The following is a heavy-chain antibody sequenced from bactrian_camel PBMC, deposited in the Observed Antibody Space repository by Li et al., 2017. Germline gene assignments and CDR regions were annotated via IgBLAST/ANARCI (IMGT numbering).Heavy chain of an antibody. Sequence: HVQLVESGGGLVQPGGSLRLSCSASGVAFSIHSFNWVRRAPGKGLEWVSRINTYGGKYYADSVRARFTISRDNAKNTLYLQMNSLKTEDTAVYYCAADLVDYGMAYLSLSNWGQGTQVTVS. D-gene: IGHD5*01. V-gene: IGHV3S1*01. J-gene: IGHJ4*01. CDR1: GVAFSIHS. CDR2: INTYGGK. CDR3: AADLVDYGMAYLSLSN.